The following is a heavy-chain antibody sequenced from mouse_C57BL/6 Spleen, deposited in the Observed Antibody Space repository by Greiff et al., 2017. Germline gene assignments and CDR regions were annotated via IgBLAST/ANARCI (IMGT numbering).Heavy chain of an antibody. CDR1: GFSLTSYG. CDR3: AKHEGGHDYDDLYAMDY. CDR2: IWGGGST. Sequence: QVQLQQSGPGLVAPSQSLSITCTVSGFSLTSYGVDWVRQPPGKGLEWLGVIWGGGSTNYNSALMSRLSISKDNSKSQDFLKMNSLQTDDTAMYYCAKHEGGHDYDDLYAMDYWGQGTSVTVSS. J-gene: IGHJ4*01. D-gene: IGHD2-4*01. V-gene: IGHV2-9*01.